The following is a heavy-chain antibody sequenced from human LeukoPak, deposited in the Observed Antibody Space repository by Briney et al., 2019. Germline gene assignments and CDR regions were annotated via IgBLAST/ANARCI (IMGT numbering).Heavy chain of an antibody. D-gene: IGHD4-17*01. CDR1: GGSISSSSYY. Sequence: SETLSLTCTVSGGSISSSSYYWGWIRQPPGKGLEWIGSVYYTGASYYNPSLKSRVTISIDTSKNHFSLNLTSVTAADTAVYYCARDFGDSNFYSYYGMDVWGQGTTVTVSS. J-gene: IGHJ6*02. V-gene: IGHV4-39*07. CDR2: VYYTGAS. CDR3: ARDFGDSNFYSYYGMDV.